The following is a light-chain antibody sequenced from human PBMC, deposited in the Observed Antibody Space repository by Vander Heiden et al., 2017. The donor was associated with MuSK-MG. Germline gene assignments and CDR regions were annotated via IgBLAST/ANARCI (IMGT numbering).Light chain of an antibody. Sequence: DIKMTQSPSTLSASVGDRVTITCRASQSISSWLAWYQQKPGKAPKLLIYDASSLESGVPSRFSGSGSGTEFTLTISSLQPDDFATYYCQQYKSYSQTWTFGQGTKVEIK. CDR2: DAS. CDR1: QSISSW. V-gene: IGKV1-5*01. J-gene: IGKJ1*01. CDR3: QQYKSYSQTWT.